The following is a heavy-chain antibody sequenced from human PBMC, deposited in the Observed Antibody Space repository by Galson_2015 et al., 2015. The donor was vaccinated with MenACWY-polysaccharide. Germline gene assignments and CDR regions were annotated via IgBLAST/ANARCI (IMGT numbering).Heavy chain of an antibody. J-gene: IGHJ4*02. V-gene: IGHV1-69*11. Sequence: VSCKVSGGSFNDYSLHWVRQAPGQGFEFMGRIIPIMGSPNYAQRFQGRLTITADGSTSTAYMELSSLRSEDTAVYYCARADCSGQTCYFAYWGQGTLVTVSS. CDR2: IIPIMGSP. CDR1: GGSFNDYS. CDR3: ARADCSGQTCYFAY. D-gene: IGHD2-15*01.